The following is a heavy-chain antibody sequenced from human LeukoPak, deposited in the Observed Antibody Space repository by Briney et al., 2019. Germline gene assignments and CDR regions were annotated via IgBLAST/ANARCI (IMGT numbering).Heavy chain of an antibody. D-gene: IGHD2-15*01. CDR3: ALGYCSGGSCFYYYYYYMDV. CDR1: GGTFSSYA. Sequence: SVKVSCKASGGTFSSYAISWVRQAPGQGLEWMGGIIPIFGTANYAQKFQGRVTITADESTSTAYMELSSLRSEDTAVYYCALGYCSGGSCFYYYYYYMDVWGKGTTVTISS. CDR2: IIPIFGTA. V-gene: IGHV1-69*13. J-gene: IGHJ6*03.